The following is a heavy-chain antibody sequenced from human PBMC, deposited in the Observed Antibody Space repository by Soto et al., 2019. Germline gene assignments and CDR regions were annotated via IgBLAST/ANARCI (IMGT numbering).Heavy chain of an antibody. J-gene: IGHJ5*02. D-gene: IGHD1-7*01. CDR3: ARTPETRDWLDP. Sequence: PSETLSLTCTVSGGSVSSGSHYWSWIRQSPGKGLEWIGYIYNSGITKYNATLKSRVTISVDTSKNQFSLKLSSVTAADTAVYYCARTPETRDWLDPWGQGTLVTVS. CDR2: IYNSGIT. CDR1: GGSVSSGSHY. V-gene: IGHV4-61*01.